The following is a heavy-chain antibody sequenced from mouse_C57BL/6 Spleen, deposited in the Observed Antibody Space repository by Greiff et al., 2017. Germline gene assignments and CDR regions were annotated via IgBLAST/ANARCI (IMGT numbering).Heavy chain of an antibody. CDR2: ISYDGSN. Sequence: EESGPGLVKPSQSLSLTCSVTGYSITSGYYWNWIRQFPGNKLEWMGYISYDGSNNYNPSLKNRISITRDTSKNQFFLKLNSVTTEDTATYYCARNGYGSLYYFDYWGQGTTLTVSS. D-gene: IGHD1-1*01. V-gene: IGHV3-6*01. J-gene: IGHJ2*01. CDR3: ARNGYGSLYYFDY. CDR1: GYSITSGYY.